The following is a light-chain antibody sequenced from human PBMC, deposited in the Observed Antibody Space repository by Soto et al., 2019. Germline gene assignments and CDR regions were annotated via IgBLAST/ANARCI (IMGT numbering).Light chain of an antibody. J-gene: IGKJ4*01. CDR2: DAS. CDR3: QQRSSWSPLT. CDR1: QSVGSY. V-gene: IGKV3-11*01. Sequence: EIVLTQSPATLSLSPGERATLSCRASQSVGSYLAWYQQKPGQAPRLLIYDASNRAAGIPARFSGSGSGTDFTLTISSLEPEDFEVYFFQQRSSWSPLTFGGGTKVEIK.